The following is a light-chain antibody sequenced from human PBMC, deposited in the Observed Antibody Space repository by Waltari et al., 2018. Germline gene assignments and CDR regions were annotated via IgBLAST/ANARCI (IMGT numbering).Light chain of an antibody. CDR1: SRDVGGQNY. CDR3: SSYTSTSTSLV. CDR2: DVT. J-gene: IGLJ3*02. Sequence: QSALTQPASVSGSPGQSITISCTGTSRDVGGQNYVSWYQQHPGNAPKLMIYDVTKRPSGVSDRFAGSKSGNTASLTISGLQAEDEADYYCSSYTSTSTSLVFGGGTRLTVL. V-gene: IGLV2-14*01.